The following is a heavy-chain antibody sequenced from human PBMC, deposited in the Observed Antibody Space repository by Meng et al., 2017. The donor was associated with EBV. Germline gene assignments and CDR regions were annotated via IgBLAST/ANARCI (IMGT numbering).Heavy chain of an antibody. J-gene: IGHJ4*02. CDR1: GYTFTSYY. CDR2: IIPAGGNT. V-gene: IGHV1-46*01. Sequence: QVPLGQVGAEVKKPGASVKVSCKASGYTFTSYYLHWVRQAPGQGLEWMGIIIPAGGNTNYAQKFRGRFTMTRDTSTGTVYMDLSILTSEDTAVYYCVRELVGGTFDYWGQGTLVTVSS. CDR3: VRELVGGTFDY. D-gene: IGHD1/OR15-1a*01.